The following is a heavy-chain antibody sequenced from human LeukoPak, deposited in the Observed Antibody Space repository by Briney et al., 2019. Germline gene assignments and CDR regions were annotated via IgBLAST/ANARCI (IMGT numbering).Heavy chain of an antibody. Sequence: GGSLRLSCAASGFTFSSYAMSWVRQAPGKGLEWVSAISGSGGSTYYADSVKGRFTISRDNSKNTLSLQMNSLRAEDTAVYYCARHLKDCGGDCYSGAFDIWGQGTMVTVSS. CDR1: GFTFSSYA. V-gene: IGHV3-23*01. J-gene: IGHJ3*02. D-gene: IGHD2-21*02. CDR2: ISGSGGST. CDR3: ARHLKDCGGDCYSGAFDI.